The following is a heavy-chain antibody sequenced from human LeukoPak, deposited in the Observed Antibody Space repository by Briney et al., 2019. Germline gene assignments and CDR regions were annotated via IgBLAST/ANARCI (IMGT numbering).Heavy chain of an antibody. CDR2: INGGGTT. CDR1: GFTFSSYS. V-gene: IGHV3-23*01. D-gene: IGHD7-27*01. Sequence: VGSLRPSPAASGFTFSSYSMSWVRQAPGKGLEWVSAINGGGTTYYADSLKGRFTISRDNSKNTLYLQMSSLRAEDTAVYYCAKHRTVEILGAFDNWGQGTMVTVSS. CDR3: AKHRTVEILGAFDN. J-gene: IGHJ3*02.